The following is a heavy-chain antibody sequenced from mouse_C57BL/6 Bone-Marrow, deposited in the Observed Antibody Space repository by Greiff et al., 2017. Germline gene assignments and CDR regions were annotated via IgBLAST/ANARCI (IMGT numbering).Heavy chain of an antibody. CDR1: GYTFTDYY. D-gene: IGHD1-1*01. J-gene: IGHJ1*03. Sequence: EVQLVESGPVLVKPGASVKMSCKASGYTFTDYYMNWVKQSHGKSLEWIGVINPYNGGTSYNQKFKGKATLTVDKSSSTAYMELNSLTSEDSAVYYCVLITTVVVPVWGTGTTVTVSS. CDR2: INPYNGGT. CDR3: VLITTVVVPV. V-gene: IGHV1-19*01.